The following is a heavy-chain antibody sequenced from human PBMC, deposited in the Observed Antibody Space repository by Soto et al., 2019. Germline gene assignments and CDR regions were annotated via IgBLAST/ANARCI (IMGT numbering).Heavy chain of an antibody. CDR3: AKSVSRGSFDY. V-gene: IGHV3-23*01. CDR2: ISGGGST. D-gene: IGHD3-10*01. J-gene: IGHJ4*02. CDR1: GFTFNNYA. Sequence: PGGSLRLSCAASGFTFNNYAMSWVRQAPGKGLEWVSGISGGGSTSYADSVKGRFTISRDNSKNTLYLQMNSLRAEDTAVYYCAKSVSRGSFDYWGQGTLVTVSS.